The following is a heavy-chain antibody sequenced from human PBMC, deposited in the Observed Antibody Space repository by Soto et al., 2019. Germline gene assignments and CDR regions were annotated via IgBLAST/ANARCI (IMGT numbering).Heavy chain of an antibody. Sequence: QLQLQESGPGLVKPSETLSLTCTVSGDSISTSHYYWGWIRQPPGKGLEWIGRIYKRGSTYYNPSLKSRVSMSGDTYNNQSSLKLSAVTAADTAVYYCARPSYYDESGYWRSPFDFWGQGTVVTVSS. D-gene: IGHD3-22*01. V-gene: IGHV4-39*01. CDR2: IYKRGST. J-gene: IGHJ3*01. CDR3: ARPSYYDESGYWRSPFDF. CDR1: GDSISTSHYY.